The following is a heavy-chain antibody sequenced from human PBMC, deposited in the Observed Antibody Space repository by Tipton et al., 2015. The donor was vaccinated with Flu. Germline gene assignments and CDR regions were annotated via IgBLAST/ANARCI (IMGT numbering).Heavy chain of an antibody. CDR2: INHSGTT. Sequence: TLSLTCAVYGGSFSGYYWSWIRQPPGKGLEWVGEINHSGTTNYNPSLTSRVTVSADTSKKQFSLKLTSVTAADTAVYYCASKVANWGVWDSRDYWGHGTLVTVSS. V-gene: IGHV4-34*01. J-gene: IGHJ4*01. CDR3: ASKVANWGVWDSRDY. D-gene: IGHD7-27*01. CDR1: GGSFSGYY.